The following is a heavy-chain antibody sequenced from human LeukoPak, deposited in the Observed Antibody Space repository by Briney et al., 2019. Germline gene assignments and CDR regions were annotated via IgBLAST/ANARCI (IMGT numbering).Heavy chain of an antibody. CDR1: GFTFGDYV. CDR2: IKSKTYGGTT. Sequence: GGSLRLSCTASGFTFGDYVMSWVRQAPGKGLEWVGFIKSKTYGGTTEYAASVKGRFTISRDESKRIANLQMNSLKIEDTAVYYCTSYSSGWFRHFDYWGQGTQVTVSS. D-gene: IGHD6-19*01. V-gene: IGHV3-49*04. J-gene: IGHJ4*02. CDR3: TSYSSGWFRHFDY.